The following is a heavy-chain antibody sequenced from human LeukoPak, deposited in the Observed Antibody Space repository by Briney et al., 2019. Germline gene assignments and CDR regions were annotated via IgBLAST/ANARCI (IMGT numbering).Heavy chain of an antibody. CDR3: ARDGRYYGSGNYYGMDV. J-gene: IGHJ6*04. V-gene: IGHV1-46*01. CDR2: INPTGGGNK. Sequence: ASVKVSCKAFGYTFSCYYMHWVRQAPGQGLEWMGIINPTGGGNKRYAQKFQGRVTMTSDTSASTVYMELSSLRSEDTAVYYCARDGRYYGSGNYYGMDVWGKGTTVTVS. D-gene: IGHD3-10*01. CDR1: GYTFSCYY.